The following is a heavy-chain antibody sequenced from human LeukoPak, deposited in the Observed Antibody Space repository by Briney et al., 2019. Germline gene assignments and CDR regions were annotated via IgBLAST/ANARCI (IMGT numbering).Heavy chain of an antibody. D-gene: IGHD3-16*01. CDR1: GGSFSGYY. CDR3: ARADGYYDYVWGSPRVAAFDI. Sequence: SETLSLTCAVYGGSFSGYYWSWIRQPPGKGLEWIGEINHSGSTNYNPSLKSRVTISVDTSKNQFSLKLSSVTAADTAVYYCARADGYYDYVWGSPRVAAFDIWGQGTMVTVSS. V-gene: IGHV4-34*01. J-gene: IGHJ3*02. CDR2: INHSGST.